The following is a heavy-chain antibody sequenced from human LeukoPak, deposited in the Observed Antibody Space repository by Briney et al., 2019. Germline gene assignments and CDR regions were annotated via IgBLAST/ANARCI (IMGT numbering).Heavy chain of an antibody. D-gene: IGHD1-26*01. CDR2: IYYSGSS. CDR1: GGSISSSSSY. V-gene: IGHV4-39*07. J-gene: IGHJ5*02. Sequence: SETLSLTCSVSGGSISSSSSYWGWIRQPPGKGLEWIGSIYYSGSSFDNPALKSRVTISVDTSKNQFSLKLSSVTAADTAVYYCARAPTQWEPADPWGQGTLVTVSS. CDR3: ARAPTQWEPADP.